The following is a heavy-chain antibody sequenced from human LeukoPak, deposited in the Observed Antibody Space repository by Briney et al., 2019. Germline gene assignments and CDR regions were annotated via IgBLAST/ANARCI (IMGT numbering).Heavy chain of an antibody. Sequence: ASVKVSCKASGYTFTGYYMHWVRQAPGQGLEWMGWINPNSGGTNYAQKFQGRVTMTRDTSVSTAYMELTRLRSDDTAVYYCARGQRGYSYGYYWGQGTLVTVSS. D-gene: IGHD5-18*01. V-gene: IGHV1-2*02. CDR1: GYTFTGYY. CDR2: INPNSGGT. CDR3: ARGQRGYSYGYY. J-gene: IGHJ4*02.